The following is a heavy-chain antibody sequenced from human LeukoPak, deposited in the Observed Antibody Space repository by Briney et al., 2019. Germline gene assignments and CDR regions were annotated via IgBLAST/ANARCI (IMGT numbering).Heavy chain of an antibody. CDR1: GYTFTSYG. Sequence: GASVKVSCKASGYTFTSYGISWVRQAPGQGLEWRGWISAYNGDTNYAQKLQGRDTMSTDTSTRTAYMGLRNLRVEDTDLYSCARWRRYFDYWGQGTLVTVAS. D-gene: IGHD3-16*02. CDR3: ARWRRYFDY. J-gene: IGHJ4*02. V-gene: IGHV1-18*01. CDR2: ISAYNGDT.